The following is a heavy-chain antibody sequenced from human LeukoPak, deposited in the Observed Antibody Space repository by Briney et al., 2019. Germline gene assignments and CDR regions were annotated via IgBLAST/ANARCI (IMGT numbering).Heavy chain of an antibody. CDR3: ARALSDDFWSFYQDY. CDR2: ISAYNGKT. D-gene: IGHD3-3*01. J-gene: IGHJ4*02. V-gene: IGHV1-18*01. CDR1: GYIFRSYG. Sequence: ASVKVSCKASGYIFRSYGISWVRQAPGQGLEWMGWISAYNGKTNYAQKVQGRVTLTTDTSTSTAYMEMRSLVSDDTAVYYCARALSDDFWSFYQDYWGQGTLLIVSP.